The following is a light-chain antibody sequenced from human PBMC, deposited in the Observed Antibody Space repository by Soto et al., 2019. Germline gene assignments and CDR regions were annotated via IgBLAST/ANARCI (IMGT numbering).Light chain of an antibody. CDR2: GAS. Sequence: DIVMTQSPDSLAVSLGERATINCKSSQSVLYISNNQNYLAWYQQKPGQPPKLLIYGASTRDSGVPDRFSGRGSGTDFTLTISSLQAEDVALYYCQQYYSSITFGQGKRLEIK. CDR3: QQYYSSIT. V-gene: IGKV4-1*01. J-gene: IGKJ5*01. CDR1: QSVLYISNNQNY.